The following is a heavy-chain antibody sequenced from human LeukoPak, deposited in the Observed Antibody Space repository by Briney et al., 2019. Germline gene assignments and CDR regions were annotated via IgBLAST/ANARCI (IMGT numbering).Heavy chain of an antibody. D-gene: IGHD3-3*01. CDR2: IYSSGYT. J-gene: IGHJ6*03. V-gene: IGHV4-59*11. Sequence: SETLSLTCTVSNGSISSHYWSWIRQPPGKGLEWIGLIYSSGYTNYNPSLKSRVTISVDRSRNQFSLKLSSATAADTAVYYCARNEWRAQKDTYYAYFYYMDVWGKGSTVTVSS. CDR3: ARNEWRAQKDTYYAYFYYMDV. CDR1: NGSISSHY.